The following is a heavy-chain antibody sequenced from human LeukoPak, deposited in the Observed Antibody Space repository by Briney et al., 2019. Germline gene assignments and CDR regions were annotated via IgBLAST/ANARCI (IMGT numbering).Heavy chain of an antibody. CDR1: GGSFSGYY. Sequence: SETLSLTCAVYGGSFSGYYWSWIRQPPGKGLEWIGEINHSGSTNYNPSLKSRVTISVDTSKNQFSLKLSSVTAADTAVYYCARVRGYDLWSGYYYYYYMDVWGKGTTVTVSS. D-gene: IGHD3-3*01. J-gene: IGHJ6*03. V-gene: IGHV4-34*01. CDR3: ARVRGYDLWSGYYYYYYMDV. CDR2: INHSGST.